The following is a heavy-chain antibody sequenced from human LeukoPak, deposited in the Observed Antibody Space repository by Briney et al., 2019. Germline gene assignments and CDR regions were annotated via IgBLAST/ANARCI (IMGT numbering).Heavy chain of an antibody. CDR1: GFTFSSYW. CDR3: ANSGSYVFDY. V-gene: IGHV3-7*01. Sequence: GGSLRLSCAASGFTFSSYWMSWVRQAPGKGLEWVANIKQDGSEKYYVDSVKGRFTISRDNSKNTLYLQMNSLRAEDTAVYYCANSGSYVFDYWGQGTLVTVSS. D-gene: IGHD1-26*01. CDR2: IKQDGSEK. J-gene: IGHJ4*02.